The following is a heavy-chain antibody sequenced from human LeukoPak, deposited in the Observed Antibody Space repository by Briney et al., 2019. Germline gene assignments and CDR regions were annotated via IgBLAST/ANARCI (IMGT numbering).Heavy chain of an antibody. J-gene: IGHJ4*02. Sequence: GGSLRLSCAASGFTFSSYAMSWVRQAPGKGLEWVSGISGSGGSTYYADSVKGRFTISRDNSKNTLSLQMNTLRAEDTAIYYCAKAPGVYCSGGSCYVDYWGQGTLVTVSS. CDR2: ISGSGGST. D-gene: IGHD2-15*01. CDR3: AKAPGVYCSGGSCYVDY. V-gene: IGHV3-23*01. CDR1: GFTFSSYA.